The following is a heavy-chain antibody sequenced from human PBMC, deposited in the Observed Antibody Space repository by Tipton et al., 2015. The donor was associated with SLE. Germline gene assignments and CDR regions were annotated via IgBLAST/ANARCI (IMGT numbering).Heavy chain of an antibody. CDR1: GFTFIGHA. D-gene: IGHD3-9*01. Sequence: SLRLSCAASGFTFIGHAMTWVRQAPGKGLEWVANIKEDGRESNYVDSVKGRFTISRDNAKNSLYLQMNSLRVEDTAVYYCAIDIDLTGRLGGGHWGQGTLVTVSS. CDR2: IKEDGRES. J-gene: IGHJ4*02. CDR3: AIDIDLTGRLGGGH. V-gene: IGHV3-7*01.